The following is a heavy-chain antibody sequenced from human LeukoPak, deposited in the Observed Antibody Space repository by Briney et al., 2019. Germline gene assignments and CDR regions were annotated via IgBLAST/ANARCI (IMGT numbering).Heavy chain of an antibody. CDR3: ARDAAWSGYYDAFDI. CDR2: ISTSMSTI. CDR1: GFTFGRYA. J-gene: IGHJ3*02. V-gene: IGHV3-48*01. D-gene: IGHD3-3*01. Sequence: GGSLRLSCTASGFTFGRYAMNWVRQAPGKGLEWVSYISTSMSTIYYADSVKGRFTISRDNAKNSLYLQMNSLRAEDTAVYYCARDAAWSGYYDAFDIWGQGTMVTVSS.